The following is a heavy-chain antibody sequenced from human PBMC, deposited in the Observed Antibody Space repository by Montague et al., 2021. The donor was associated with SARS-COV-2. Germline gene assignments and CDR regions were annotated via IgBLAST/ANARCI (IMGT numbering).Heavy chain of an antibody. CDR2: ISGSGGST. CDR1: GFTFSNFA. CDR3: ARGIRITMVRGVTINY. V-gene: IGHV3-23*01. Sequence: SLRLSCAASGFTFSNFAMSWVRQAPGKGLEWVSAISGSGGSTYYADSVKGRFTISRDNSKNSLYLQMNSLRAEDTAVYYCARGIRITMVRGVTINYWGQGTLVTVSS. D-gene: IGHD3-10*01. J-gene: IGHJ4*02.